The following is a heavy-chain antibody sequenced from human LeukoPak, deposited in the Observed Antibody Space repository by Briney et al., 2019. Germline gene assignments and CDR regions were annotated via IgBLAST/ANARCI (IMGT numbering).Heavy chain of an antibody. CDR3: AKRAYCSGGSCYYLYYCYMDV. J-gene: IGHJ6*03. CDR2: IYPGESDT. CDR1: GYSFTSYW. D-gene: IGHD2-15*01. V-gene: IGHV5-51*01. Sequence: GESLKISCKGSGYSFTSYWIGWVPQMPGKGLEWMGIIYPGESDTRYSPSFQGQVTISADKSISTAYLQWSSLKASDTAMYYCAKRAYCSGGSCYYLYYCYMDVWGKGTTVTVSS.